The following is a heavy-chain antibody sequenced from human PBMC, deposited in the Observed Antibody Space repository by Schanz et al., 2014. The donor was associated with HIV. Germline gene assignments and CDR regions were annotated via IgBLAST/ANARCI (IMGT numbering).Heavy chain of an antibody. CDR1: GFTFSNYA. J-gene: IGHJ6*02. V-gene: IGHV3-48*04. CDR2: IDGGAGRIV. Sequence: EVQLLESGGGLVQPGGSLRLSCAASGFTFSNYAMTWVRQAPGQRLEWLAQIDGGAGRIVHYVDSVKGRFTISRDNAKNTLYLQMNSLRAEDTAVYYCARDYRFLQEYYYGMDVWGQGTTVSVS. CDR3: ARDYRFLQEYYYGMDV. D-gene: IGHD3-3*01.